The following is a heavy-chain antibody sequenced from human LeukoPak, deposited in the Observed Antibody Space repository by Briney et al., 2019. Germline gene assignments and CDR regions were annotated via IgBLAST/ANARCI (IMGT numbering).Heavy chain of an antibody. V-gene: IGHV3-23*01. J-gene: IGHJ4*02. CDR1: GFTFSSYA. CDR3: AKSVESAVTTNPYFDY. D-gene: IGHD4-17*01. Sequence: GGALRLSCAASGFTFSSYAMSWVRQAPGKGLEWVSIISGSGGSTYYADSVKGRFTISRDNSKNTLVLQMNSLRAEDTAVYYCAKSVESAVTTNPYFDYWGQGTLVTVSS. CDR2: ISGSGGST.